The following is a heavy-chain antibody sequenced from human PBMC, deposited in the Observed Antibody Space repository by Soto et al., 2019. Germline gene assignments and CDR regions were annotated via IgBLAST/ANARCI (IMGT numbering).Heavy chain of an antibody. D-gene: IGHD5-18*01. CDR1: GISTSSYW. J-gene: IGHJ4*02. CDR3: VTGYHSDY. V-gene: IGHV3-7*03. CDR2: IKNDGSEK. Sequence: LRLSCAASGISTSSYWMGWVRQAPGRGLEWVASIKNDGSEKYYMDSLKGRFTISRDNALNSLYLQMNSLRAEDTAVYFCVTGYHSDYWGQGTLVTVSS.